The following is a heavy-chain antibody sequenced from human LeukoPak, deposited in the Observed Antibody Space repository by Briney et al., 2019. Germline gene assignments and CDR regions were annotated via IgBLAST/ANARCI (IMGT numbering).Heavy chain of an antibody. D-gene: IGHD4-17*01. CDR2: IYYSGNT. CDR1: GVSISSSNSY. J-gene: IGHJ5*02. Sequence: PSETLSLTCTVSGVSISSSNSYWGWIRQPPGKGLEWIGSIYYSGNTYYNASLKSQVSISIDTSKNQFSLRLTSVTAADTAVYYCATNPGEGDYGDYGNWFDPWGQGTLVTVSS. V-gene: IGHV4-39*01. CDR3: ATNPGEGDYGDYGNWFDP.